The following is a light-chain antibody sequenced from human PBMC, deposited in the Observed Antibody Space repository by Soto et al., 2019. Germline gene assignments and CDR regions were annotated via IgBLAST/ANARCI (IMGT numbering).Light chain of an antibody. CDR3: LQDYNYPLT. V-gene: IGKV1-6*01. Sequence: AIQMTQSPSSLSASVGDRVTITCRASQGIRNDLDWYQQKPGKAPKLLIYSASSLQSGVQSRFSGSGSGTDFTLTISSLQPEDFATYYCLQDYNYPLTFGPGTKVDIK. CDR1: QGIRND. CDR2: SAS. J-gene: IGKJ3*01.